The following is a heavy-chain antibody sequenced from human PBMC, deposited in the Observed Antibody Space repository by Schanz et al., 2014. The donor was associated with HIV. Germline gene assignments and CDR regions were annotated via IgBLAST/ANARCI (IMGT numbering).Heavy chain of an antibody. Sequence: QVQLQESGPGLVKPSQTLSLTCTVSGGAIRNGGHYWSWIRQHPGKGLEWIGYTDYSGSTYYNPSLKSRFSISVDTSENQFSLKLSSVTAADTAVYYCARSRTGVVTDNNWFDPWGQGTLVTVSS. CDR2: TDYSGST. V-gene: IGHV4-31*03. CDR3: ARSRTGVVTDNNWFDP. CDR1: GGAIRNGGHY. D-gene: IGHD3-3*01. J-gene: IGHJ5*02.